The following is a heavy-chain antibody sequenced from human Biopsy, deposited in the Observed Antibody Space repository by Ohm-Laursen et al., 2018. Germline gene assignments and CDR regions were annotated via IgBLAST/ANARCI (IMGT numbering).Heavy chain of an antibody. CDR3: ARDPLNGHKHFDY. J-gene: IGHJ4*02. V-gene: IGHV1-2*02. D-gene: IGHD2-8*01. Sequence: ASVTVSCKASSYTFTDYNIHWMRLAPGQGLKWLGYINCKTGATNYAQKFQGTVTMTRDTSISTTYLALGSLRSADTAIYYCARDPLNGHKHFDYWGQGTLVTVSS. CDR2: INCKTGAT. CDR1: SYTFTDYN.